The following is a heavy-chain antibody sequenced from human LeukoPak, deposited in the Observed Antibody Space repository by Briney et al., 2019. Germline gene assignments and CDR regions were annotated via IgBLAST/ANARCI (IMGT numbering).Heavy chain of an antibody. CDR2: ISAYNGNT. Sequence: ASVKVSCKASGYTFTTYGISWVRQAPGQGLEWMGWISAYNGNTNYAQNLQGRVTMTTDTSTSTAYMELRSLRSDDTAVYYCARGRYCSGTSCYKVYYYMDVWGKGTTVTVSS. J-gene: IGHJ6*03. CDR1: GYTFTTYG. CDR3: ARGRYCSGTSCYKVYYYMDV. D-gene: IGHD2-2*02. V-gene: IGHV1-18*01.